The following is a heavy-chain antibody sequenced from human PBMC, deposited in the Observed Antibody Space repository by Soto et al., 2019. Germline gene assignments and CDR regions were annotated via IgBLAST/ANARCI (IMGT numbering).Heavy chain of an antibody. D-gene: IGHD6-25*01. J-gene: IGHJ4*02. Sequence: EVQLVESGGGLVQPGGSLRLSCEASGFTLSDHYMDWVRQAPGKGLEWVGRSRNSAYSYTTEYAASVTGRFTVSRDDSRNSLYLEMNKRKRDDTAVYYCARGRTADQTWDFDYWGQGTLVTVSS. CDR1: GFTLSDHY. CDR3: ARGRTADQTWDFDY. V-gene: IGHV3-72*01. CDR2: SRNSAYSYTT.